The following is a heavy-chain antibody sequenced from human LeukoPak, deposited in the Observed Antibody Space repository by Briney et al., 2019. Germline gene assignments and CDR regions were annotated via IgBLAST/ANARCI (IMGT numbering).Heavy chain of an antibody. CDR2: INPNSGGT. Sequence: ASVKVSCKASGYTFTGYYMHWVRQAPGQGLEWMGWINPNSGGTNYAQKFQGRVTMTRDTSVNTAYMELSRLTSDDTAVYNCARGRPDTAMAPDYWGQGTLVTVSS. V-gene: IGHV1-2*02. J-gene: IGHJ4*02. CDR1: GYTFTGYY. D-gene: IGHD5-18*01. CDR3: ARGRPDTAMAPDY.